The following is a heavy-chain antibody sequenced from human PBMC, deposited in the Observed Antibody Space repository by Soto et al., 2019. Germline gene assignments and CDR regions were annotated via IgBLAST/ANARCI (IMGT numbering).Heavy chain of an antibody. CDR1: GFTFSSYS. Sequence: GGSLRLSCAASGFTFSSYSMNWVRQAPGKGLECISFISSSSSSIIYADSVKGRFTISRDNAKNSLYLQMNSLRVEDTAVYYCARGPGGGDWLIDYWGQGTLDTVSS. V-gene: IGHV3-48*01. CDR3: ARGPGGGDWLIDY. D-gene: IGHD2-21*01. J-gene: IGHJ4*02. CDR2: ISSSSSSI.